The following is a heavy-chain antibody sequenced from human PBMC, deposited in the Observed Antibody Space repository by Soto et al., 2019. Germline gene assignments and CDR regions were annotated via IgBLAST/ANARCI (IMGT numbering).Heavy chain of an antibody. CDR2: IKPDESEK. Sequence: GGSLRLSCAASGFPFSSYAMSRVRQAPGKGLEWVARIKPDESEKKYADSVKGRFSISRDNAKNSMYLQMDSLRGEDTAVYYCVRGGSNYASWGQGTLVTVSS. CDR1: GFPFSSYA. D-gene: IGHD4-4*01. J-gene: IGHJ5*02. CDR3: VRGGSNYAS. V-gene: IGHV3-7*01.